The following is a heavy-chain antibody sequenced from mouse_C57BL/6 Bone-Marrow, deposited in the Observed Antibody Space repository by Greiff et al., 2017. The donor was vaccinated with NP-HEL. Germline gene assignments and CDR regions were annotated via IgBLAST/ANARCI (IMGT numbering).Heavy chain of an antibody. CDR3: ARNCWVWLRGVFDY. Sequence: QVQLQQSGPGLVQPSQSLSITCTVSGFSLTSYGVHWVRQSPGKGLEWLGVIWSGGSTDYNAAFISRLSISKDNSKSQVFFKMNSLQADDTAIYYCARNCWVWLRGVFDYWGQGTTLTVPS. V-gene: IGHV2-2*01. CDR2: IWSGGST. D-gene: IGHD2-2*01. J-gene: IGHJ2*01. CDR1: GFSLTSYG.